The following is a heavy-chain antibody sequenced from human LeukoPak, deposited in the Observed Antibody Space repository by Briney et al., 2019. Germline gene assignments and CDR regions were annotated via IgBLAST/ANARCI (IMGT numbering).Heavy chain of an antibody. CDR2: ISGNGGST. CDR3: ARFRTWGDKAFDY. Sequence: PGGSLRLSCAASGFTFSSYAMSWVRQAPGKGLEWVSAISGNGGSTYYADSVKGRFTISRDNSKNTLYLQMNSLRAEDTAVYYCARFRTWGDKAFDYWGQGTLVTVSS. V-gene: IGHV3-23*01. D-gene: IGHD2-21*02. CDR1: GFTFSSYA. J-gene: IGHJ4*02.